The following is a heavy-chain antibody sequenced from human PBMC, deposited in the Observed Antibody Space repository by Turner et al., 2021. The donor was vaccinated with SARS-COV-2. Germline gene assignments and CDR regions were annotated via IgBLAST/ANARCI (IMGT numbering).Heavy chain of an antibody. CDR1: GFTFTSYA. CDR3: ARAKSGSYYSPFDY. J-gene: IGHJ4*02. V-gene: IGHV3-30-3*01. D-gene: IGHD3-10*01. CDR2: ISYDGSNK. Sequence: QVQLVASGGGVVHPGRSLRLSCAASGFTFTSYAMHWVRQAPGKGLEWVAVISYDGSNKYYADSVKGRLTISRDNSKNTLYLQMNSLRAEDTAVYYCARAKSGSYYSPFDYWGQGTLVTVSS.